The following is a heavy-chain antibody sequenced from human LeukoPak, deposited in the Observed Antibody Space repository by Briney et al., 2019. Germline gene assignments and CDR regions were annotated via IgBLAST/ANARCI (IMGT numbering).Heavy chain of an antibody. Sequence: GGSLRLSCAASGFTFSSYATHWVRQAPGKGLEWVAVISYDGSNKYYADSVKGRFTISRDNSKNTLYLQMNSLRAEDTAVYYCARDSYCSSTSCYGGAFDIWGQGTMVTVSS. D-gene: IGHD2-2*01. CDR3: ARDSYCSSTSCYGGAFDI. CDR1: GFTFSSYA. V-gene: IGHV3-30-3*01. CDR2: ISYDGSNK. J-gene: IGHJ3*02.